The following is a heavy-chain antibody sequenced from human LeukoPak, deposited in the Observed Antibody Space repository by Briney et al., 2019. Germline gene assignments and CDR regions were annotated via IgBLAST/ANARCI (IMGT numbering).Heavy chain of an antibody. D-gene: IGHD6-13*01. CDR3: ARGGSISPAGTGYFFDY. CDR1: GGSFSGYY. J-gene: IGHJ4*02. V-gene: IGHV4-34*01. Sequence: PSGTLSLTCAVYGGSFSGYYWSWIRQPPGKGLEWIGEINHSGSTNHNPSLKSRVTISVDTSKNQFSLRLSSVTAADTAVYYCARGGSISPAGTGYFFDYWGQGTLVTVSS. CDR2: INHSGST.